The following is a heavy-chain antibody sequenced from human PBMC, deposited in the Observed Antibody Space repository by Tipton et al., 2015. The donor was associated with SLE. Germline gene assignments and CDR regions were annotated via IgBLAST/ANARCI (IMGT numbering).Heavy chain of an antibody. Sequence: QLVQSGAEVKKPGASVKVSCKASGYTFTSYGISWVRQAPGQGLEWMGWISPYNGDTNYAQKVQGRVTVTTDTSTSTAYMELRSLKSDDTAVYYCARTTTETASIDAFDIWGQGTMVAVSS. J-gene: IGHJ3*02. CDR3: ARTTTETASIDAFDI. CDR1: GYTFTSYG. V-gene: IGHV1-18*01. D-gene: IGHD4-17*01. CDR2: ISPYNGDT.